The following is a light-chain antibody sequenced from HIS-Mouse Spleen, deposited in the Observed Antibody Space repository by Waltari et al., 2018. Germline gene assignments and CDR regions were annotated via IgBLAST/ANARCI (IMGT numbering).Light chain of an antibody. Sequence: DIQLTQSPSFLSASVGDRVTITCRASQGISSYLDWYQQKPGKAPKLLIYAASTLQSGVPSRCSGSGSGTEFTLTISSLQPEDFATYYCQQLNSYPTFGQGTRLEIK. CDR1: QGISSY. V-gene: IGKV1-9*01. J-gene: IGKJ5*01. CDR2: AAS. CDR3: QQLNSYPT.